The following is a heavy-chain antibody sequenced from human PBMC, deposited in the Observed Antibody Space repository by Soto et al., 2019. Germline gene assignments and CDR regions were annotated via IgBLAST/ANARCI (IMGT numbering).Heavy chain of an antibody. CDR3: ARATLSFGSDLDV. J-gene: IGHJ6*02. CDR2: ITWNGGNT. CDR1: GFRFDDYN. D-gene: IGHD5-12*01. V-gene: IGHV3-43*01. Sequence: GGSLRLSCAASGFRFDDYNIHWVRQAPGKGLEWVSLITWNGGNTYYADSVKGRFTISRDGTTESVSLQMTSLKREDTGLYYCARATLSFGSDLDVWGQGTMVTVSS.